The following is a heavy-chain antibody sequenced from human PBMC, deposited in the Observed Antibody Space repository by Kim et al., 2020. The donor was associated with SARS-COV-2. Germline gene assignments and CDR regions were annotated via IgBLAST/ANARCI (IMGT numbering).Heavy chain of an antibody. Sequence: GGSLRLSCAASGFTFSSYAMHWVRQAPGKGLEWVAVISYDGSNKYYADSVKGRFTISRDNSKNTLYLQMNSLRAEDTAVYYCARGHRDSSGYYLGYFDYWGQGTLVTVSS. CDR1: GFTFSSYA. J-gene: IGHJ4*02. D-gene: IGHD3-22*01. V-gene: IGHV3-30*04. CDR2: ISYDGSNK. CDR3: ARGHRDSSGYYLGYFDY.